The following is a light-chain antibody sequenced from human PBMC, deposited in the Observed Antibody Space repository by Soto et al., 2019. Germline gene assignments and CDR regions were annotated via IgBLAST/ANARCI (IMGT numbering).Light chain of an antibody. Sequence: QSVLTQPPSASGSPGQSVTISCTGTSSDVGSYNFVSWYQHHPGKAPKLILYDVIKRPSGVPDRFSGSKSGNTASLTVSGLQAEDEADYYCSSYGGSNSFILFGGGIKLTVL. V-gene: IGLV2-8*01. CDR1: SSDVGSYNF. CDR2: DVI. J-gene: IGLJ2*01. CDR3: SSYGGSNSFIL.